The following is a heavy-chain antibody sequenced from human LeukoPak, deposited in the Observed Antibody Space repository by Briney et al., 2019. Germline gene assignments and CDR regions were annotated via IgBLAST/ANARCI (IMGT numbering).Heavy chain of an antibody. J-gene: IGHJ4*02. V-gene: IGHV3-21*04. CDR1: GFTFSSYS. Sequence: PGGSLRLSCAASGFTFSSYSMNWVRQAPGKGLEWVSSISSSSSYIYYADSVKGRFTISRDNSKNTLYLQMNSLRAEDTAVYYCAKPHSNGLDYFAYGGQGPLATVSP. CDR3: AKPHSNGLDYFAY. D-gene: IGHD1-1*01. CDR2: ISSSSSYI.